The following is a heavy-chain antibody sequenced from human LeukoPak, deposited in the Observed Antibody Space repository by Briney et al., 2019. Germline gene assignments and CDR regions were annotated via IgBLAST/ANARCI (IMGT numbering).Heavy chain of an antibody. Sequence: GGSLRLSCAASGFTFSSYSMNWVRQAPGKGLEWVSSISSSSGYIYYADSLKGRFTISRDNAKNSLYLQMNSLRAEDTAVYYCARDRDYYGSGYPYYMDVWGKGTTVTISS. V-gene: IGHV3-21*01. D-gene: IGHD3-10*01. CDR1: GFTFSSYS. J-gene: IGHJ6*03. CDR2: ISSSSGYI. CDR3: ARDRDYYGSGYPYYMDV.